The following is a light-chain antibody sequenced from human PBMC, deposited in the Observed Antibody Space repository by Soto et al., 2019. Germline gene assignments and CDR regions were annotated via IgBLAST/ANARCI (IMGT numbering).Light chain of an antibody. Sequence: EIVLTQSPGTLSLSPGGRVTLSCSASQSVSSSYLAWYQQKPGQAPRLLIYGASSRATGIPDRFSGSGSGTDFTLSISRLEPEDFAVYYCQQYASSPLLTFGGGTKVDI. J-gene: IGKJ4*01. CDR3: QQYASSPLLT. V-gene: IGKV3-20*01. CDR1: QSVSSSY. CDR2: GAS.